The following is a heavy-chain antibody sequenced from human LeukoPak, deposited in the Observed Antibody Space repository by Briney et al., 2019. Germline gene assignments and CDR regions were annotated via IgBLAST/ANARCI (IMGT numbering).Heavy chain of an antibody. J-gene: IGHJ6*02. CDR3: ASQSSGPGPAYYYYYGMDV. CDR1: GYTFTGYY. Sequence: ASVKVSCTASGYTFTGYYMHWVRQAPGQGLEWMGWINPNSGGTNYTQKFQGRVTMTRDTSISTAYMELSRLRSDDTAVYYCASQSSGPGPAYYYYYGMDVWGQGTTVTVSS. CDR2: INPNSGGT. V-gene: IGHV1-2*02. D-gene: IGHD6-19*01.